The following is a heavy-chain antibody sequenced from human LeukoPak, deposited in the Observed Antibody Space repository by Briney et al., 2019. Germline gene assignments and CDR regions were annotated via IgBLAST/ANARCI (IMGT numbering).Heavy chain of an antibody. CDR1: GGSISSGGYS. CDR2: IYHSGST. Sequence: SETLSLTCAVSGGSISSGGYSWSWIRQPPGKGLEWIGYIYHSGSTYYNPSLKSRVTISVDRSKNQFSLKLSSVTAADTAVYYCARGVQRFYFDYWGQGTLVTVSS. CDR3: ARGVQRFYFDY. V-gene: IGHV4-30-2*01. J-gene: IGHJ4*02. D-gene: IGHD3-10*01.